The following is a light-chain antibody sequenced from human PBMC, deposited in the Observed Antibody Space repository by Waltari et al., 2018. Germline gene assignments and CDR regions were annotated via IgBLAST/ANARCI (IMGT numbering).Light chain of an antibody. CDR1: QGIGNN. J-gene: IGKJ2*03. CDR2: RAS. CDR3: QQGYSYPYS. Sequence: DIKMTQSPSSLSASVGDTVTITCQASQGIGNNLNWYQQKPGKAPKLLIYRASSLQSGIPSRFSGSGSGTDFTRTISSLQPEDFATYYCQQGYSYPYSFVQGTKVEIK. V-gene: IGKV1-16*01.